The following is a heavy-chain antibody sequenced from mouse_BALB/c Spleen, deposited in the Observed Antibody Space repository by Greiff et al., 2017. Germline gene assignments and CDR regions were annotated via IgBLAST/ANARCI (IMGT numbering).Heavy chain of an antibody. CDR2: INPSSGYT. J-gene: IGHJ4*01. CDR1: GYTFTSYT. V-gene: IGHV1-4*02. Sequence: QVQLQQSAAELARPGASVKMSCKASGYTFTSYTMHWVKQRPGQGLEWIGYINPSSGYTEYNQKFKDKTTLTADKSSSTAYMQLSSLTSEDSAVYYCARDGNYGGYYAMDYWGQGTSVTVSS. CDR3: ARDGNYGGYYAMDY. D-gene: IGHD2-1*01.